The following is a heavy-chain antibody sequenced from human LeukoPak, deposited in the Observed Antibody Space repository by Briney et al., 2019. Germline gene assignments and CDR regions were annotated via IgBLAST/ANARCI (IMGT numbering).Heavy chain of an antibody. CDR1: GFTFSSYW. V-gene: IGHV3-7*01. D-gene: IGHD3-22*01. J-gene: IGHJ5*02. CDR2: IKQDGSEK. Sequence: GGSLRLSCAASGFTFSSYWMSWVRQASGKGLEWVANIKQDGSEKYYADSVKGRFTISRDNSKNTLYLQMNSLRAEDTAVYYCAKDAYYYDSSGYSNWFDPWGQGTLVTVSS. CDR3: AKDAYYYDSSGYSNWFDP.